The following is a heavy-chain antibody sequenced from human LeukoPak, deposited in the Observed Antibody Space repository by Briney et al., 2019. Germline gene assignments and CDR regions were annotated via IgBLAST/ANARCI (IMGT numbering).Heavy chain of an antibody. D-gene: IGHD3/OR15-3a*01. CDR2: INHSGST. Sequence: PSETLSLTCAVYGGSFSGYYWSWIRQPPGKGLEWIGEINHSGSTYYNASLKSQVSISIDTSKNRFSLKLTSVTAADTAVYYCARQTGSGLFILPGGQGTLVTVSS. J-gene: IGHJ4*02. CDR1: GGSFSGYY. CDR3: ARQTGSGLFILP. V-gene: IGHV4-34*01.